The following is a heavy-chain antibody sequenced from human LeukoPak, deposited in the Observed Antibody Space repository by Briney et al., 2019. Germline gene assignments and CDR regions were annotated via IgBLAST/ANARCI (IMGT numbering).Heavy chain of an antibody. CDR3: AGDFDY. CDR2: TRSHGNDK. J-gene: IGHJ4*02. V-gene: IGHV3-30*02. CDR1: GFTFSNYG. Sequence: GGSLRLSCAASGFTFSNYGMHWVRQAPGKGLEWVAFTRSHGNDKYYADSVKGRFTISRDNSKNMLYLQMNSLRAEDTAVYYCAGDFDYWGQGTLVTVSS.